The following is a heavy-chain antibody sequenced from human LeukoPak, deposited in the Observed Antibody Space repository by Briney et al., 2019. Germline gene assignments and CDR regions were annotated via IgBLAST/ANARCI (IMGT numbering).Heavy chain of an antibody. Sequence: HPGGSLRPSCAASGFTFSSYGMHWVRQAPGKGLEWVAVIWYDGSNKYYADSVKGRFTISRDNSKNTLYLQMNSLRAEDTAVYYCARDGLYYYDSSGYYYYYYGMDVWGQGTTVTVSS. CDR3: ARDGLYYYDSSGYYYYYYGMDV. CDR2: IWYDGSNK. D-gene: IGHD3-22*01. V-gene: IGHV3-33*01. J-gene: IGHJ6*02. CDR1: GFTFSSYG.